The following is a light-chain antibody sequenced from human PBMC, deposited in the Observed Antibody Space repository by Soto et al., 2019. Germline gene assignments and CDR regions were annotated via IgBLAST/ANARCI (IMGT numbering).Light chain of an antibody. V-gene: IGLV2-8*01. CDR3: SSYAGSNGYV. J-gene: IGLJ1*01. Sequence: QSALTQPPSASGSPGQSVTISCTGTSSDIGGYNYVSWYQQHPGKAPKLTIYEVSKRPSGVPDRFSGSKSGNTASLTVSGLQAEDEADYYCSSYAGSNGYVFGTGTKLTVL. CDR1: SSDIGGYNY. CDR2: EVS.